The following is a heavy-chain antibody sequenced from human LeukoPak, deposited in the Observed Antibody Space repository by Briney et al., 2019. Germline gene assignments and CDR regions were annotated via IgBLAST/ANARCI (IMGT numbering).Heavy chain of an antibody. CDR1: GYSIRSGYQ. CDR3: ARAEINDYNRY. J-gene: IGHJ4*02. CDR2: INYSGTT. Sequence: SETLSLTCSVSGYSIRSGYQWGWIRPPPGKGLEWIGSINYSGTTYDNPYLKSRVTLSIDTSKNQFSLNVRSVTAADTALYFCARAEINDYNRYWGQGILVIVSS. D-gene: IGHD5-24*01. V-gene: IGHV4-38-2*02.